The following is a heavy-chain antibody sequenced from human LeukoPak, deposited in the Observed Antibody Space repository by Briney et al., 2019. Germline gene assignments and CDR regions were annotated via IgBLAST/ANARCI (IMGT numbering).Heavy chain of an antibody. V-gene: IGHV4-59*01. D-gene: IGHD3-3*01. Sequence: PSETLSLTCTVSGGSISSYYWSWIRQPPGKGLEWIGYIYYSGSTNYNPSLKSRVTISVDTSKNQFSLKLSSVTAADTAVYYCARLEWFGPGPAYGGQGTLVTVSS. CDR2: IYYSGST. CDR1: GGSISSYY. CDR3: ARLEWFGPGPAY. J-gene: IGHJ4*02.